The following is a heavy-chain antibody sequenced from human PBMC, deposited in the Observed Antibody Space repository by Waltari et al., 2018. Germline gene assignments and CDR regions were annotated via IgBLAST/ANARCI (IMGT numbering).Heavy chain of an antibody. CDR2: ISGTGANT. J-gene: IGHJ6*02. CDR1: GFTFRNDGDGFTFNRYA. D-gene: IGHD3-9*01. V-gene: IGHV3-23*01. CDR3: ATFHPPECILRYCQTPLYFYGMDV. Sequence: ELQLLESGGGLIQPGGSLRLSCAASGFTFRNDGDGFTFNRYAMTWVRQSPGKGLEWVSSISGTGANTYYGDSVKGRFTISRDNSKNTLYLQINSLRAEDTAMYYCATFHPPECILRYCQTPLYFYGMDVWGQGTTVTVSS.